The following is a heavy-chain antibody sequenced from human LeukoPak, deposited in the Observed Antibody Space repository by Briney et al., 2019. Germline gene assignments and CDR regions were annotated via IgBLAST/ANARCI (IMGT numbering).Heavy chain of an antibody. V-gene: IGHV3-48*02. CDR3: ARYGGVRGVTDSFDI. J-gene: IGHJ3*02. D-gene: IGHD3-10*01. Sequence: GGSLELSCTPTGISFISYSTNTISQAPGRGRARISFITSSSTTIYYADSVKGRFNISKDNAKNSLYLQMNSLRDEDTAVYYGARYGGVRGVTDSFDIWGQGTMVTVSS. CDR2: ITSSSTTI. CDR1: GISFISYS.